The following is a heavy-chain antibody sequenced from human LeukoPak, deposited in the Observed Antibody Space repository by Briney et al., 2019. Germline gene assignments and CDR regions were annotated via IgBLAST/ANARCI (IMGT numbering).Heavy chain of an antibody. Sequence: SVKVSCKASGGTFSSYAISWVRQAPGQGLEWMGGIIPIFGTANYAQKFQGRVTITADESTSTAYMELSSLRSEDTAVYYCARDPNSSSWYLGGYFDYWGQGTLVTVSS. V-gene: IGHV1-69*13. CDR3: ARDPNSSSWYLGGYFDY. CDR1: GGTFSSYA. J-gene: IGHJ4*02. CDR2: IIPIFGTA. D-gene: IGHD6-13*01.